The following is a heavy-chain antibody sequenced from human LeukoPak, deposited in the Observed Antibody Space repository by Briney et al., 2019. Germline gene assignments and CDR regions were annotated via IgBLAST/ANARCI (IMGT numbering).Heavy chain of an antibody. CDR1: GYTFTIYD. Sequence: GASVSVSYKASGYTFTIYDINWVRQATGQGREGMGWMNPNSGNTGYAQKFQGRVTMTRNTSISTAYMELSSLRSEDTAVYYCARGGITMVRGVTVEGYFDYWGQGTLVTVSS. CDR2: MNPNSGNT. V-gene: IGHV1-8*01. D-gene: IGHD3-10*01. J-gene: IGHJ4*02. CDR3: ARGGITMVRGVTVEGYFDY.